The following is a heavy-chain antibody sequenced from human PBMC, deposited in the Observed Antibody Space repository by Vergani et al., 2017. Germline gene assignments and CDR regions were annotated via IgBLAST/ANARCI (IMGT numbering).Heavy chain of an antibody. J-gene: IGHJ4*02. CDR3: ARHYDFWSGYFGY. CDR2: INHSGST. D-gene: IGHD3-3*01. Sequence: QLQLQESGPGLVKPSETLSLTCTVSGGSISSGGYYWSWIRQHPGKGLEWIGEINHSGSTNYNPSLKSRVTISVDTSKNKFSLKLSSVTAADTAVYYCARHYDFWSGYFGYWGQGTLVTVSS. V-gene: IGHV4-39*07. CDR1: GGSISSGGYY.